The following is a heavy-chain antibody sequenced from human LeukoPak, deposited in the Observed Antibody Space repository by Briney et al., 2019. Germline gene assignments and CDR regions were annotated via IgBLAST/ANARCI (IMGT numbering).Heavy chain of an antibody. CDR3: ARSSGWFDY. CDR2: TYYRSKWYN. J-gene: IGHJ4*02. V-gene: IGHV6-1*01. D-gene: IGHD6-19*01. Sequence: SQTLSLTCAISGDSVSSNGAAWNWIRQSPSRGLEWLGRTYYRSKWYNEYAVSVKSRITIKPDTSKNQISLQLNSLTPGDTGVYYCARSSGWFDYWGQGSLVTVSS. CDR1: GDSVSSNGAA.